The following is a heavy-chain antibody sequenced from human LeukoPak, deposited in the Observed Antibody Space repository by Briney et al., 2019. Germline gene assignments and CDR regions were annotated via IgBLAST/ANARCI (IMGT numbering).Heavy chain of an antibody. CDR2: IYYSGST. CDR3: AGTFDY. CDR1: GGSISSYY. J-gene: IGHJ4*02. D-gene: IGHD3/OR15-3a*01. Sequence: SETLSLTCTVSGGSISSYYWSWIRQPPGKGLEWIGYIYYSGSTNYNPSLKSRVTISVDTSKNQFSLKLSSVTAADTAVYYCAGTFDYWGQGTLVTVSS. V-gene: IGHV4-59*01.